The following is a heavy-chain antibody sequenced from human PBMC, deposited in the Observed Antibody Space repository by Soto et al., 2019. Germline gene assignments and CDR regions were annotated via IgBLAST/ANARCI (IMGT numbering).Heavy chain of an antibody. CDR2: INSILGIS. CDR3: ASGPVRGMGGDS. CDR1: GGTFNSDT. D-gene: IGHD3-16*01. V-gene: IGHV1-69*02. Sequence: QVQLVQSGAEVKEPESSVKVSCKASGGTFNSDTINWVRQAPGQGLEWMGRINSILGISNYAQKFQGRIAITAEKSTNSGYMELSSLRSEDTVVYYCASGPVRGMGGDSWGQGTLVTVSS. J-gene: IGHJ5*01.